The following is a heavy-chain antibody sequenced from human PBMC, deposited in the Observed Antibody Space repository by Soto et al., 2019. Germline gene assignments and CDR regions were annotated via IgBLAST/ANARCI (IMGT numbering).Heavy chain of an antibody. Sequence: QITLKESGPTLVKPTQTLTLTCTFSGFSLSSTRVAVGWIRQPPGKALEWLALIYWDDDKRYSPFLKSRLTITNDNSTKQQFFITPNIDPVNTAIYYCAHSEVAGLGYYFDYWGQGTLVTVSS. CDR1: GFSLSSTRVA. CDR2: IYWDDDK. D-gene: IGHD6-19*01. V-gene: IGHV2-5*02. J-gene: IGHJ4*02. CDR3: AHSEVAGLGYYFDY.